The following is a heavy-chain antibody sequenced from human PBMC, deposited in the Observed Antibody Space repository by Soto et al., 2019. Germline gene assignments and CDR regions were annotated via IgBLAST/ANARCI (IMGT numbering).Heavy chain of an antibody. D-gene: IGHD2-15*01. Sequence: GGSLRLSCAASGFTFSSYSMNWVRQAPGKGLEWVSSISSSSSYIYYADSVKGRFTISRDNAKNSLYLQMNSLRAEDTAVYYCARDHVYVVGAADYHDGMDVWRRRTTVTVSS. V-gene: IGHV3-21*01. CDR3: ARDHVYVVGAADYHDGMDV. CDR1: GFTFSSYS. J-gene: IGHJ6*01. CDR2: ISSSSSYI.